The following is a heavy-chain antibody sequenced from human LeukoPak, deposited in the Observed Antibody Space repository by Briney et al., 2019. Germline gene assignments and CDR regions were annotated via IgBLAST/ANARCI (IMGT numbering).Heavy chain of an antibody. CDR2: ISSSSSYI. CDR1: GFTFSSYS. CDR3: ARGSVPLIGSIAAMSY. D-gene: IGHD6-25*01. Sequence: GGSLRLSCAASGFTFSSYSTNWVRQAPGKGLEWVSSISSSSSYIYYADSVKGRFTISRDNAKNSLYLQMNSLRAEDTAVYYCARGSVPLIGSIAAMSYWGQGTLVTVSS. J-gene: IGHJ4*02. V-gene: IGHV3-21*01.